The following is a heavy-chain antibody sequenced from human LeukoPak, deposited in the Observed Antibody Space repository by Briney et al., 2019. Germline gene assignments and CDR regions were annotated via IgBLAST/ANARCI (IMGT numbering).Heavy chain of an antibody. CDR1: AYTFTDYY. D-gene: IGHD1-26*01. V-gene: IGHV1-2*02. Sequence: ASVAVSSKASAYTFTDYYVHWVRQAPGQGLESIGSINPNSGGTNYAQKFQGRVTMTRDTSISTAYMELSRLRSDDTAVYYRAREGPIVGATHLVDYWGQGTLVTVSS. J-gene: IGHJ4*02. CDR3: AREGPIVGATHLVDY. CDR2: INPNSGGT.